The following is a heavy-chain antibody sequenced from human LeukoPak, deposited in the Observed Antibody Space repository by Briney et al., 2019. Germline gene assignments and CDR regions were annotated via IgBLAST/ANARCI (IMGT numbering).Heavy chain of an antibody. D-gene: IGHD2-2*01. CDR1: GGPISNYY. V-gene: IGHV4-59*01. Sequence: LETLSLTCTVSGGPISNYYWSWVRQPPGEGLEWIGYFYYSGSTNYNPSLKSRVIISVDTSKNQFSLKLTSVTAADTAVYYCARYCSSTSCQRAMDYWGQGTLVTVSS. CDR2: FYYSGST. J-gene: IGHJ4*02. CDR3: ARYCSSTSCQRAMDY.